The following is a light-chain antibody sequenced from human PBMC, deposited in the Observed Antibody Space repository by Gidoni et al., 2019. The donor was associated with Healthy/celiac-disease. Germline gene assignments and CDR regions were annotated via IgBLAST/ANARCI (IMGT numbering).Light chain of an antibody. CDR3: QQRSNWLT. CDR1: QSVSSY. J-gene: IGKJ4*01. CDR2: DAS. V-gene: IGKV3-11*01. Sequence: ELVLTQSPATLSLSPGERATLSCRASQSVSSYLAWYKQKPGQDPRLLIYDASNRATGIPARFSGSGSGTDFTLTISSLEPEDFAVYYCQQRSNWLTFGGGTKVEIK.